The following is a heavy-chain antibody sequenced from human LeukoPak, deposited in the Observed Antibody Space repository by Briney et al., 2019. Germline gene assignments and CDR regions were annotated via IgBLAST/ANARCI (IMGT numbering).Heavy chain of an antibody. CDR3: ARDFRDRSMPIDF. V-gene: IGHV3-11*01. J-gene: IGHJ4*02. CDR2: ISSNAIST. CDR1: GFTLSDYY. D-gene: IGHD2/OR15-2a*01. Sequence: GGSLTLSCAASGFTLSDYYMSWIRQAPGKGLEWLSYISSNAISTHYADSVKGRFTISRDNAKNSLYLQMNSLRGEDTAVYYCARDFRDRSMPIDFWGQGTLVTVSS.